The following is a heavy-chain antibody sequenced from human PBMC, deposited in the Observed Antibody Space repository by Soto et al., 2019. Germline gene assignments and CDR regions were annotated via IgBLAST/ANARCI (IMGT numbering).Heavy chain of an antibody. D-gene: IGHD2-21*01. CDR3: VRDAGPVWWPGYYYFDY. V-gene: IGHV4-31*03. CDR2: IHNSGIT. J-gene: IGHJ4*02. CDR1: GGSISSGSNY. Sequence: SETLSLTCTVSGGSISSGSNYWSWVRQHPGKGLEWIGYIHNSGITYYNPSLESRVIISLETSQNQFSLQLRSVTAADTAVYYCVRDAGPVWWPGYYYFDYWGQGTLVTVSS.